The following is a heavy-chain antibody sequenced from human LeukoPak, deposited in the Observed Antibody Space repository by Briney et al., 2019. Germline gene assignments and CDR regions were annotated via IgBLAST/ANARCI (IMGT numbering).Heavy chain of an antibody. V-gene: IGHV1-18*01. Sequence: ASVKVSCKASGYIFTSNGISWVRQAPGQGLEWMGWISAYNGNTDYAQKFWGRVTMTTDTSTSTAYMELRSLKSDDTAVYYCAKDRDYMFDHWGQGTLVTVST. J-gene: IGHJ4*02. CDR2: ISAYNGNT. CDR3: AKDRDYMFDH. CDR1: GYIFTSNG. D-gene: IGHD4-11*01.